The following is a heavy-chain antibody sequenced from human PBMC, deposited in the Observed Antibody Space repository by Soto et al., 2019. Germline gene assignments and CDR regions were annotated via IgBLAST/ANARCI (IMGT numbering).Heavy chain of an antibody. Sequence: SETLSLTCTVSGGSISSGDYYWSWIRQPPGKGLEWIGYIYYSGSTYYNPSLKSRVTISMDTSKNQFSLKLTSVTAADTAVYYCAREGGGRSSFQYDYWGPGTLVTVS. D-gene: IGHD3-16*01. CDR3: AREGGGRSSFQYDY. CDR1: GGSISSGDYY. CDR2: IYYSGST. J-gene: IGHJ4*02. V-gene: IGHV4-30-4*02.